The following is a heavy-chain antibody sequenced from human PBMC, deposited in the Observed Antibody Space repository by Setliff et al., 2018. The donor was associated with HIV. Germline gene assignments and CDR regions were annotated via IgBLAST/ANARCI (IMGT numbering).Heavy chain of an antibody. Sequence: ASVKVSCKASGYIFTSYDINWVRQATGQGLEWMGWMNPNSGNTGYAQKLQGRVTITRNTSINTAYMELSSLRSEDTAVYYCARGGYIAARFYYFDYWGQGTLVTVSP. CDR2: MNPNSGNT. J-gene: IGHJ4*02. V-gene: IGHV1-8*03. D-gene: IGHD6-6*01. CDR3: ARGGYIAARFYYFDY. CDR1: GYIFTSYD.